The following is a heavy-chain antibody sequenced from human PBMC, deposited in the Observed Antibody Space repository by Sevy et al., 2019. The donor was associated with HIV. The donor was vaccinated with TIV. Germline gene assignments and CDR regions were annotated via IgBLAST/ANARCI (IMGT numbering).Heavy chain of an antibody. V-gene: IGHV4-34*01. J-gene: IGHJ3*02. D-gene: IGHD2-2*01. CDR3: ARLYAAYDI. CDR1: GGSFSDYS. Sequence: SETLSLTCAIYGGSFSDYSWNWIRQSPGKGLEWIGEVNHRGSTNYNPSLKSRVTLSVDTSKNQFSLKLTSMTPADTAVYFCARLYAAYDIWGQRTLVTVSS. CDR2: VNHRGST.